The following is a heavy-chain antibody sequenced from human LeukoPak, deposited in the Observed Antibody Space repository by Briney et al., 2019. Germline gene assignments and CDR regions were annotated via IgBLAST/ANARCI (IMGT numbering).Heavy chain of an antibody. CDR2: IDYSGTT. CDR3: ARGLTGRADDSMGY. V-gene: IGHV4-39*07. D-gene: IGHD3-22*01. CDR1: GGSISSSGSY. Sequence: PSETLSLTCTVSGGSISSSGSYWGWIRQPPGKGLECIGSIDYSGTTYYNPSLKSRVTISVDTSKNQFSLKLSSVTAADTAVYYCARGLTGRADDSMGYWGQGTLVTVSS. J-gene: IGHJ4*02.